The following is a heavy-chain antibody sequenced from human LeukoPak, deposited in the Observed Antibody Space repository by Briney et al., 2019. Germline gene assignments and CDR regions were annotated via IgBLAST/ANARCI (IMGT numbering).Heavy chain of an antibody. V-gene: IGHV4-59*12. CDR2: IYYSGST. J-gene: IGHJ5*02. CDR3: ASGISWWLNWFDP. CDR1: GGSISSYY. Sequence: SETLSLICTVSGGSISSYYWRWIRQPPGKGLEWIGYIYYSGSTNYNPSLKSRVTISVDTSKNQFSLKLSSVTAADTAVYYCASGISWWLNWFDPWGQGTLVTVSS. D-gene: IGHD2-15*01.